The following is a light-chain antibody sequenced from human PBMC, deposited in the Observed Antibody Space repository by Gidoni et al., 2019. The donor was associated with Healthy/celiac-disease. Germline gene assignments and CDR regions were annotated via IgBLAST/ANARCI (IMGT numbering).Light chain of an antibody. J-gene: IGKJ3*01. CDR1: QGSSSY. CDR3: QQLDSYPLT. V-gene: IGKV1-9*01. Sequence: DIPLTQSPSFLSAAVGGRVPITCPASQGSSSYLAWYQQKPGKAPKLLIYAASTWQSGVPSRFSGSGSGTEFTLTISSLQPEDFATYYCQQLDSYPLTFGPGTKVDIK. CDR2: AAS.